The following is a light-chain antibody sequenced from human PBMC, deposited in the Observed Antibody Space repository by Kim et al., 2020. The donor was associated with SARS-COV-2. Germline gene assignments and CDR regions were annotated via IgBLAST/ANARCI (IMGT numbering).Light chain of an antibody. V-gene: IGKV1-27*01. Sequence: DIQMTHSPSSLSASVGDRVTITCRASQSISNHLAWYQQKPGKVPKLLIYAASTLQSGVPSRFSGSGSGTDFTLTISSLQPEDVATYYCQKYNSAPLTFGGGTKVDIK. CDR2: AAS. CDR3: QKYNSAPLT. J-gene: IGKJ4*01. CDR1: QSISNH.